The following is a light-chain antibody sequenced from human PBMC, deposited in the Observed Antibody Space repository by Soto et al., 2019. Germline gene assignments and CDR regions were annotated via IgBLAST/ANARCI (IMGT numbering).Light chain of an antibody. CDR2: EVS. J-gene: IGLJ3*02. CDR1: SSDIGAYKY. Sequence: QSALTQPASVSGSPGQSVTISCTGTSSDIGAYKYVSWYQHHPGKSPRLMIYEVSNRPSGVPDRFSGSKSGTSASLAISGLQSEDEADYYCAAWDDSLNGGVFGGGTKLTVL. V-gene: IGLV2-14*01. CDR3: AAWDDSLNGGV.